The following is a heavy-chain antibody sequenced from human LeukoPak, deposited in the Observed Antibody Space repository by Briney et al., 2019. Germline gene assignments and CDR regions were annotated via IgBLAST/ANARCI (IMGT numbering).Heavy chain of an antibody. CDR1: GYTFTGYY. D-gene: IGHD2-15*01. V-gene: IGHV1-2*02. Sequence: ASVKVSCKASGYTFTGYYMHWVRQAPGQGLEWMGWINPNSGGTNYAQKFQGRVTMTRDTSISTAYMELSRLRSDDTAVYYCARDSCSGGSCYSFDYWGQGTLVTVSS. CDR3: ARDSCSGGSCYSFDY. CDR2: INPNSGGT. J-gene: IGHJ4*02.